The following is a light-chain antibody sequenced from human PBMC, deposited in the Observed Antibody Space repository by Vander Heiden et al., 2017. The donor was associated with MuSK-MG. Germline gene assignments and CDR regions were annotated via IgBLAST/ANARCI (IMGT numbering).Light chain of an antibody. CDR2: GAS. J-gene: IGKJ4*01. CDR3: QQDGSSPPLT. V-gene: IGKV3-20*01. Sequence: DIVLTQSPGTLSLSPGERATLSCRASQSVSSSYLAWYQQKPGQAPRLLIYGASSRATGVPDRFSGSGCGTDFTITISRLEPEDFAVYYCQQDGSSPPLTCGGGTKVEIK. CDR1: QSVSSSY.